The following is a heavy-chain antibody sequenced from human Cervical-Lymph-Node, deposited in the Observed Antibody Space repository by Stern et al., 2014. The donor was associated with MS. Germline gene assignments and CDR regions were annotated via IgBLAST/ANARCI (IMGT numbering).Heavy chain of an antibody. D-gene: IGHD3-22*01. CDR2: IIPILGIA. CDR1: GGTFSSYA. CDR3: ARDLFGSSGYYLRNWFDP. V-gene: IGHV1-69*09. Sequence: QVQLVESGAEVKKPGSSVKVSCKASGGTFSSYAISWVRQAPGQGLEWMGRIIPILGIANYAQKFQGRVTITADKSTSTAYMELSSLRSEDTAVYYCARDLFGSSGYYLRNWFDPWGQGTLVTVSS. J-gene: IGHJ5*02.